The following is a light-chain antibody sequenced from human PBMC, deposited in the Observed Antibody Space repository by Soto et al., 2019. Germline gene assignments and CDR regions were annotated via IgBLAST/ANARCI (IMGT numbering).Light chain of an antibody. Sequence: DIVLTQSPGTLSLSPGKRATLSCRASQSVSSSYLAWYQKKPGQAPRLLIYGASSRATGIPDRFGGSGSGTDFTLTITSLQSEDFAVYYCQQFDNWPPVWPFGQGTKVDIK. CDR1: QSVSSSY. V-gene: IGKV3-20*01. J-gene: IGKJ1*01. CDR2: GAS. CDR3: QQFDNWPPVWP.